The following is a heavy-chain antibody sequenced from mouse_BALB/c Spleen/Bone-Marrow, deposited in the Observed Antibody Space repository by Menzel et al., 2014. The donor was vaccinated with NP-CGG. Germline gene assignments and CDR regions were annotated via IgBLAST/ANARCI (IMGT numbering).Heavy chain of an antibody. CDR1: GYSFTSYW. D-gene: IGHD1-2*01. Sequence: VQLQRSGPVLARPGASVKMSCKVSGYSFTSYWIHWVKQRPGQGLEWIGAIYPGVSATSFHQKFTDKAKLTAVTSASTAYMEHSSLTNEDSAVYDCTRRTATLDYWGQGTTRTGSS. J-gene: IGHJ2*01. CDR3: TRRTATLDY. V-gene: IGHV1-5*01. CDR2: IYPGVSAT.